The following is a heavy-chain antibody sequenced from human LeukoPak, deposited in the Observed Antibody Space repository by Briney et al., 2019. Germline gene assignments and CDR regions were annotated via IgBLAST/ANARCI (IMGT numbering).Heavy chain of an antibody. CDR3: ARDAGASGSYSDY. D-gene: IGHD1-26*01. J-gene: IGHJ4*02. CDR2: INPNSGGT. CDR1: GYTFTGYY. V-gene: IGHV1-2*04. Sequence: GASVKVSCKASGYTFTGYYMHWVRQAPGQGLEWMGWINPNSGGTNYARKFQGWVTMTRDTSISTAYMELSRLRSDDTAVYYCARDAGASGSYSDYWGQGTLVTVSS.